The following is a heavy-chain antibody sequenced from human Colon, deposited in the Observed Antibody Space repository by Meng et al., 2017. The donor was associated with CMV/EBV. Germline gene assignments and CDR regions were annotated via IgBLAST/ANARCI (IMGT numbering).Heavy chain of an antibody. V-gene: IGHV1-2*02. J-gene: IGHJ4*02. CDR2: SKTNSGGT. Sequence: ASVQISCKASGYTFTGYYMHWVRQAPGQGLEWMGCSKTNSGGTNYAQKFQGRVTMTRDTYISTVYMELSRLRADDSAVYYCVRGAGTGAACPPYWGQGTLVTVSS. D-gene: IGHD6-6*01. CDR1: GYTFTGYY. CDR3: VRGAGTGAACPPY.